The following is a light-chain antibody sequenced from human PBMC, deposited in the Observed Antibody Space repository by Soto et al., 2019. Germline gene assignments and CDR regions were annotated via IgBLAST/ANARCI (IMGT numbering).Light chain of an antibody. Sequence: EIVLTQSPGTLSLSPGEGATLSCRASQSINSFLAWYQQRRGQAPRLLIHDASNRATGIPDRFSGSGSGPDFTLTISRLEPEDFAVYYCQQYGGSPRTFGQGTKVEVK. CDR2: DAS. V-gene: IGKV3-20*01. J-gene: IGKJ1*01. CDR1: QSINSF. CDR3: QQYGGSPRT.